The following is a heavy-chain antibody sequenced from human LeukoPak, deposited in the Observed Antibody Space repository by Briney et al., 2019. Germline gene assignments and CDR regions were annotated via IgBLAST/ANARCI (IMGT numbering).Heavy chain of an antibody. J-gene: IGHJ6*03. CDR3: ARDPEPTNYNYYYYYYMDV. Sequence: ASVKVSCKASGGTFSSYAISWVRQAPGQGLEWMGGIIPIFGTANYAQKFQGRVTITADKSTSTAYMELSSLRSEDTAVYYCARDPEPTNYNYYYYYYMDVWGKGTTVTVSS. CDR2: IIPIFGTA. CDR1: GGTFSSYA. V-gene: IGHV1-69*06. D-gene: IGHD3-10*01.